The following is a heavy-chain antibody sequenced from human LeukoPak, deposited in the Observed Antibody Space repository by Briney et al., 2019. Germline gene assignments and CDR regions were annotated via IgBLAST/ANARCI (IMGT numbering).Heavy chain of an antibody. CDR3: AREALGSPRYFDY. V-gene: IGHV4-4*07. CDR1: GGSISSFY. J-gene: IGHJ4*02. CDR2: IYTSGST. Sequence: SETLSLTCTVSGGSISSFYWSWIRQPAGKGLEWIGRIYTSGSTNYNPSLKSRLTMSIDTSKNQFSLKLNSVTAADTAVYHCAREALGSPRYFDYWGQGALVTVSS. D-gene: IGHD3-16*01.